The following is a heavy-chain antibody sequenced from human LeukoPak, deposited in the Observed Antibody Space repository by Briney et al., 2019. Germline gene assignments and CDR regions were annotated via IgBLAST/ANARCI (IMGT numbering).Heavy chain of an antibody. D-gene: IGHD3-22*01. CDR2: INHSGST. J-gene: IGHJ5*02. CDR1: GGSFSGYY. CDR3: ARDHYYYDSSGYYSFDP. Sequence: SETLSLTCAVYGGSFSGYYWSWIRQPPGKGLEWIGEINHSGSTNYNPSLKSRVTISVDTSKNQFSLKLSSVTAADTAVYYCARDHYYYDSSGYYSFDPWGQGTLVTVSS. V-gene: IGHV4-34*01.